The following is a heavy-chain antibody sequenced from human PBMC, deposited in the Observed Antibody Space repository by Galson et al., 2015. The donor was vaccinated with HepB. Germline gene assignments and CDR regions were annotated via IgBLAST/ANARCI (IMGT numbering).Heavy chain of an antibody. Sequence: SVKVSCKASGYTFTSYGISWVRQAPGQGLEWMGWISAYNGNTNYAQKLQGRVTMTTDTSTSTAYMELRSLRSDDTAVYYCARVDDRLHDYGDYGWNGASDYWGQGTLVTVSS. CDR2: ISAYNGNT. CDR1: GYTFTSYG. CDR3: ARVDDRLHDYGDYGWNGASDY. V-gene: IGHV1-18*01. J-gene: IGHJ4*02. D-gene: IGHD4-17*01.